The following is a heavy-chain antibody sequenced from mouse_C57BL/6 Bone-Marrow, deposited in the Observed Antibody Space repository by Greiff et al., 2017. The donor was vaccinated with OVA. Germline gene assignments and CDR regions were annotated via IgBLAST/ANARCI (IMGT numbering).Heavy chain of an antibody. CDR1: GFSLTSYG. D-gene: IGHD2-4*01. Sequence: VKLMESGPGLVQPSQSLSITCTVSGFSLTSYGVHWVRQSPGKGLEWLGVIWSGGSTDYNAAFISRLSISKDNSKSQVFFKMNSLQADDTAIYYCARYGGLRRPYYAMDYWGQGTSVTVSS. J-gene: IGHJ4*01. CDR3: ARYGGLRRPYYAMDY. V-gene: IGHV2-2*01. CDR2: IWSGGST.